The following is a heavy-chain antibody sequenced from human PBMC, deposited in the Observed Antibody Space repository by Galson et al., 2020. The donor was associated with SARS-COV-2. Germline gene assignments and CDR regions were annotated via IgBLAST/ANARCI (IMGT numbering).Heavy chain of an antibody. CDR2: INLRDSDT. CDR3: ARQRCGGDCHQDY. J-gene: IGHJ4*02. CDR1: GYSFTSYW. V-gene: IGHV5-51*01. D-gene: IGHD2-21*01. Sequence: GESLKISCKGSGYSFTSYWIGWVRQKPGKGLESMGVINLRDSDTRYSPSFQGQVTISADKSTNTAYLQWSSLKASDTATYYCARQRCGGDCHQDYWGPGTQVTVSA.